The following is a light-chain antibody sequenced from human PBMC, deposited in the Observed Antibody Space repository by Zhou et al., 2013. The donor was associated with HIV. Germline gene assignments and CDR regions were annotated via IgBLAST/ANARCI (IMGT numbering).Light chain of an antibody. Sequence: EIVLTQSPGTLSVSPGDGATLSCRASENINTKLAWYQQKPGQPPSLLMYAASTRASGIPLRFSGSGSGTDFTLTISRLEPEDFAVYYCQQYSSLPLTFGGGTKVEIK. CDR3: QQYSSLPLT. CDR2: AAS. CDR1: ENINTK. V-gene: IGKV3-20*01. J-gene: IGKJ4*01.